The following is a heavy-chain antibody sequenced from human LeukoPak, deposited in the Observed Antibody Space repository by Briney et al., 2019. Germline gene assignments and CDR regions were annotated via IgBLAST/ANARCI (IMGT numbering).Heavy chain of an antibody. V-gene: IGHV3-23*01. J-gene: IGHJ3*02. CDR1: GFTLSSYA. CDR2: ISGSGGST. Sequence: GGSLRLSCAASGFTLSSYAMSWVRQAPGKGLEWVSAISGSGGSTYYADSVKGRFTISRDNSKNTLYLQMNSLRAEDTAVYYCARSIAARPTYAFDIGGQGTMVTVSS. D-gene: IGHD6-6*01. CDR3: ARSIAARPTYAFDI.